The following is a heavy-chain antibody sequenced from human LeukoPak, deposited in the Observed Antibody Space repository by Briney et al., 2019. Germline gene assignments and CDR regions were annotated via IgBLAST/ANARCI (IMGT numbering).Heavy chain of an antibody. CDR1: GVSISSFY. CDR2: IYTRGST. J-gene: IGHJ4*02. V-gene: IGHV4-4*07. Sequence: SSETLSLTCTVSGVSISSFYWNWIRQPAGKGLEWIGRIYTRGSTNYNPSLKSRVTMSVDTSKNQLSLKLRSVTAADTAVYYCARVTTGSYYSGHWGQGTLVTVSS. D-gene: IGHD1-26*01. CDR3: ARVTTGSYYSGH.